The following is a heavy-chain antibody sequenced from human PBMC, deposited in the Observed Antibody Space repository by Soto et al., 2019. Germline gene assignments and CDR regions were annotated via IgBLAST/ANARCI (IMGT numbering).Heavy chain of an antibody. CDR1: GYTFTDYW. CDR3: ASQKTVIRGPLSSNWFDA. CDR2: IYPGDSDT. V-gene: IGHV5-51*01. D-gene: IGHD1-1*01. J-gene: IGHJ5*02. Sequence: PGESLKISCKGYGYTFTDYWIGWVRQVPGKGLELIGLIYPGDSDTRYSPSFQGRVTISADKSISTAFLQWSSLRASDTAMYYCASQKTVIRGPLSSNWFDAWGQGTLVTVSS.